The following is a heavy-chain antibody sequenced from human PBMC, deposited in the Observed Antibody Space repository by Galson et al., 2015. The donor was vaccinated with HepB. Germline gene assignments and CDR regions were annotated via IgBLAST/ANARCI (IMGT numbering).Heavy chain of an antibody. CDR2: FIPIFATA. Sequence: SVKVSCKASGGSFSTFAFNWVRQAPGQGLEWMGTFIPIFATANYAQKFQDRVTITADKSTTIAYMELTSLRPEDTAVYYCARGVGRGRRYSNTWQKDYYDMDVWGQGTTVTVSS. V-gene: IGHV1-69*06. CDR1: GGSFSTFA. CDR3: ARGVGRGRRYSNTWQKDYYDMDV. J-gene: IGHJ6*02. D-gene: IGHD6-13*01.